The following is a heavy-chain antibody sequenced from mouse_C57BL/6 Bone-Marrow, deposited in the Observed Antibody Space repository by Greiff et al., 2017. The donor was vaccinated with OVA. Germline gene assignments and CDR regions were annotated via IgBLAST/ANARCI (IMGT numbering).Heavy chain of an antibody. CDR1: GFTFSDYY. Sequence: DVMLVESGGGLVQPGGSLKLSCAASGFTFSDYYMYWVRQTPEKRLEWVAYISNGGGSTYYPDTVQGRFPISRDNAKNNLYLNMSRLKSEDTAMYYCARGGDSSGHDYFDDWGQGTTLTVSS. V-gene: IGHV5-12*01. CDR3: ARGGDSSGHDYFDD. D-gene: IGHD3-2*02. CDR2: ISNGGGST. J-gene: IGHJ2*01.